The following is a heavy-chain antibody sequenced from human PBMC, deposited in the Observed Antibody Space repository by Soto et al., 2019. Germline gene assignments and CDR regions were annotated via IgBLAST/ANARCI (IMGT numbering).Heavy chain of an antibody. CDR2: INPNSGGT. J-gene: IGHJ4*02. Sequence: ASVKVSCKASGYTFTGYYMHWVRQAPGQGLEWMGWINPNSGGTNYAQKFQGWVTMTRDTSISTAYMELSRLRSDDTAVYYCARERDNWNDASFDYWGQGTLVTVSS. D-gene: IGHD1-1*01. CDR3: ARERDNWNDASFDY. V-gene: IGHV1-2*04. CDR1: GYTFTGYY.